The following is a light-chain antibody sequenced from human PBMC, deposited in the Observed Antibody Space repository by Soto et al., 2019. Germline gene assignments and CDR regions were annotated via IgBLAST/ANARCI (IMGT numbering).Light chain of an antibody. Sequence: DIQMTQSPSSLSASVGDRVTLTSRASQSISSYLNWYQQKPGKAPKLLIYAASSLQSGVPSRFSGSGSGTDFTLTISSLQPEDFATYYCQQSYSTLTWTFGQGTKVDIK. CDR2: AAS. V-gene: IGKV1-39*01. J-gene: IGKJ1*01. CDR1: QSISSY. CDR3: QQSYSTLTWT.